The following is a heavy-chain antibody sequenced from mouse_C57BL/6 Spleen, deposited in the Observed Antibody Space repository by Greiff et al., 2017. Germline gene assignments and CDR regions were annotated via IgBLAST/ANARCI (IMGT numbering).Heavy chain of an antibody. CDR2: IWTGGGT. D-gene: IGHD2-4*01. V-gene: IGHV2-9-1*01. Sequence: VKLMESGPGLVAPSQRLSITCTVSGFSLTSYAISWVRQPPGKGLEWLGVIWTGGGTNYNSALKSRLSISKDNSKSQVFLKMNSLQTDDTARYYCARGIYYDYDVGAMDYWGQGTSVTVSS. CDR1: GFSLTSYA. CDR3: ARGIYYDYDVGAMDY. J-gene: IGHJ4*01.